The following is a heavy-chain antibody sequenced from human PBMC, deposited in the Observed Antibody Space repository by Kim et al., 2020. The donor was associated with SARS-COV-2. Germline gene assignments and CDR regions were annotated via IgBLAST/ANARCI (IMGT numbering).Heavy chain of an antibody. CDR1: GFTFSNYA. CDR2: IGGSSGKT. Sequence: GGSLRLSCAASGFTFSNYAMSWVRQAPGKGLEWVSVIGGSSGKTYYADSVRDRFTISRDNSKNTLFLQMDSLRAEDTAVYYCAKRGTGCSGSSCYFWYFDLWGRGTLVTVSS. CDR3: AKRGTGCSGSSCYFWYFDL. D-gene: IGHD2-15*01. V-gene: IGHV3-23*01. J-gene: IGHJ2*01.